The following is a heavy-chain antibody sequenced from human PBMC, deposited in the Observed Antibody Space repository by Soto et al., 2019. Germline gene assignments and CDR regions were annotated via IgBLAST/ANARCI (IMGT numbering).Heavy chain of an antibody. J-gene: IGHJ4*02. Sequence: PSETLSLTCTVSGGSISSSSYYWGWIRQPPGKGLEWIGSIYYSGSTYYNPSLKSRVTISVDTSKTQFSLKLSSVTAADTAVYYCARIPMVRGVGTVDYWGQGTLVTV. D-gene: IGHD3-10*01. CDR1: GGSISSSSYY. V-gene: IGHV4-39*01. CDR3: ARIPMVRGVGTVDY. CDR2: IYYSGST.